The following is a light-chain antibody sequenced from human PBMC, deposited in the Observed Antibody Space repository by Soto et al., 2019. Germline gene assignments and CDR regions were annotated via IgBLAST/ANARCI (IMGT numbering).Light chain of an antibody. Sequence: QSVLTQPPSVSGALGQRVTISCTGSSSNIGAGYDVHWYQQLPGTAPKLLIYGNTNRPSGVPDRFSGSKSDTSASLAITGLQAEDEAVYYCQSYDSSPSGYVFGTGTKVTV. CDR2: GNT. J-gene: IGLJ1*01. CDR1: SSNIGAGYD. V-gene: IGLV1-40*01. CDR3: QSYDSSPSGYV.